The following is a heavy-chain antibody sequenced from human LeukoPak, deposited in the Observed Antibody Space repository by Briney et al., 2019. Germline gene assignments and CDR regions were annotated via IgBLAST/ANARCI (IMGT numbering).Heavy chain of an antibody. CDR2: IYYSGST. V-gene: IGHV4-39*01. Sequence: SETLSLTCTVSGGSISSSSYYWGWIRQPPEKGLEWIGSIYYSGSTYYNPSLKSRVTISVDTSKNQFSLKLSSVTAADTAVYYCARLRTGFMDVWGKGTTVTVSS. CDR3: ARLRTGFMDV. J-gene: IGHJ6*03. CDR1: GGSISSSSYY. D-gene: IGHD1-1*01.